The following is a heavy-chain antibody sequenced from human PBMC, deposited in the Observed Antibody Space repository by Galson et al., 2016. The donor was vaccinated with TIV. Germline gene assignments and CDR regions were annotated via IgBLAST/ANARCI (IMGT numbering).Heavy chain of an antibody. CDR2: INVDSGGT. Sequence: CKASGYIFTNYYIHWVRQAPGQGLEWMGWINVDSGGTIYAQKFQGRVAMTRDTSINTAYLELSGMKSDDTAVYYCARVNWARAFDYWGQGALITVSS. CDR1: GYIFTNYY. CDR3: ARVNWARAFDY. D-gene: IGHD7-27*01. J-gene: IGHJ4*02. V-gene: IGHV1-2*02.